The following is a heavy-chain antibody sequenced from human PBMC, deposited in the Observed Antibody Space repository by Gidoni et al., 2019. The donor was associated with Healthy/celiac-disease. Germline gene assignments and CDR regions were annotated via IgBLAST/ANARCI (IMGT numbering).Heavy chain of an antibody. V-gene: IGHV3-9*01. D-gene: IGHD6-19*01. CDR2: ISWNSRSI. J-gene: IGHJ3*02. CDR1: GFTFDDYA. CDR3: AKVRRWLTEGDAFDI. Sequence: EVQLVESGGGLVQPGRSLRLSCAASGFTFDDYAMHWVRQAPGKGLEWVSGISWNSRSIGYADSVKGRFTISRDNAKNSLYLQMNSLRAEDTALYYCAKVRRWLTEGDAFDIWGQGTMVTVSS.